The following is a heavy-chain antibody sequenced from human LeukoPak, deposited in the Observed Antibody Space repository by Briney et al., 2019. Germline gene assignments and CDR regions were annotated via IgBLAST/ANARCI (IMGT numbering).Heavy chain of an antibody. CDR2: IYYSGST. CDR3: ASSQWGDAFDN. CDR1: GGSISSYY. Sequence: SETLSLTCTVSGGSISSYYWSWIRQPPGKGLEWIGYIYYSGSTNYNPSLKSRVTISVDTSKNQFSLKLSSVTAADTAVYYCASSQWGDAFDNWGQGTMVTVSS. J-gene: IGHJ3*02. V-gene: IGHV4-59*01. D-gene: IGHD2-8*01.